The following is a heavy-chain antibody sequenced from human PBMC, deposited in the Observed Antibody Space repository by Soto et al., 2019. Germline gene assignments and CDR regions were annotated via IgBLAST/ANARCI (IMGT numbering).Heavy chain of an antibody. J-gene: IGHJ6*02. CDR3: ARRGFGAILGLVDV. Sequence: QVQLQESGPGLVKPSETLSLSCTVSGGSISSYHWSWIRQTPGKGLEWIGYVHYSWGSNYNPSLKSRVAISLDTSKRQFARKLTSVTATATAVYYCARRGFGAILGLVDVWGQGTTVTVSS. V-gene: IGHV4-59*08. CDR2: VHYSWGS. CDR1: GGSISSYH. D-gene: IGHD3-10*01.